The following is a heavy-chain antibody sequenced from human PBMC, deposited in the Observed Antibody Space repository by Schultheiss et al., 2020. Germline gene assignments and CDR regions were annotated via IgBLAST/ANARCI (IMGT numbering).Heavy chain of an antibody. J-gene: IGHJ4*02. Sequence: SETLSLTCTVSGGSISSYYWSWIRQPPGEGLEWIGYIYYSGSTNYNPSLKSRVTISVDTSKNQFSLKLSSVTAADTAVYYCARAGGYSRRPFDYWGQGTLVTVSS. V-gene: IGHV4-59*12. CDR1: GGSISSYY. D-gene: IGHD2-15*01. CDR3: ARAGGYSRRPFDY. CDR2: IYYSGST.